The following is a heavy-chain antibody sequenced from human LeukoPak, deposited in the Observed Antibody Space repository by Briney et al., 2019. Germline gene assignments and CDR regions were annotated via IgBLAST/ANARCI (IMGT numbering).Heavy chain of an antibody. CDR3: ARLIVVVPAAPTYDYYYGMDV. J-gene: IGHJ6*02. Sequence: GASVKVSCKASGYTFTSYDINWVRQATGQGLEWMGWMNPNSGDTGYAQKFQGRVTMTRNTSISTAYMELSSLRSEDTAVYYCARLIVVVPAAPTYDYYYGMDVWGQGTTVTVSS. D-gene: IGHD2-2*01. CDR1: GYTFTSYD. V-gene: IGHV1-8*01. CDR2: MNPNSGDT.